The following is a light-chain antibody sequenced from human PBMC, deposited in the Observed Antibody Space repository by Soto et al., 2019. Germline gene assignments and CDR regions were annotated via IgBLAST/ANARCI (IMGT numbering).Light chain of an antibody. V-gene: IGKV3-11*01. CDR1: QSLGSGY. Sequence: EILLTQSPGTLSLSPGDRATLSCRASQSLGSGYLAWYQQKPGQAPRLLIYDASNRATGIPARFSGSGSGTDFTLTISSLEPEDFAVYYCQQRSNWPLTFGGGTKVDIK. J-gene: IGKJ4*01. CDR3: QQRSNWPLT. CDR2: DAS.